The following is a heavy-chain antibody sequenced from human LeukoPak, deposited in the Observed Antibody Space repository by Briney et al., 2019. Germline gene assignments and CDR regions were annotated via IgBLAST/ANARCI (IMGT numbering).Heavy chain of an antibody. CDR1: GFTFSNYA. CDR2: ISGDGGST. CDR3: AKDILPSGSYGLCFDY. D-gene: IGHD1-26*01. Sequence: TGGSLRLSCAGSGFTFSNYALSWVRQAPGKGLEWVSLISGDGGSTYYADSVKGRFTISRDNSKNSLYLQVNSLRTEDTALYYCAKDILPSGSYGLCFDYWGQGTLVTVSS. V-gene: IGHV3-43*02. J-gene: IGHJ4*02.